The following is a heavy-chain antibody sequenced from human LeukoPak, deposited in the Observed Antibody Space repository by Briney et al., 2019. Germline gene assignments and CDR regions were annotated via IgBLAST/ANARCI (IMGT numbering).Heavy chain of an antibody. Sequence: ASVKVSCKASGYTFTSYDINWVRQATGQGLEWMGWMNPNSGNTGYAQKFQGRVTITRNTSISTAYMELSGLRSEDTAVYYCARGRSTGYPYYFEYWGQGTLVTVSS. V-gene: IGHV1-8*03. J-gene: IGHJ4*02. CDR1: GYTFTSYD. D-gene: IGHD5-12*01. CDR2: MNPNSGNT. CDR3: ARGRSTGYPYYFEY.